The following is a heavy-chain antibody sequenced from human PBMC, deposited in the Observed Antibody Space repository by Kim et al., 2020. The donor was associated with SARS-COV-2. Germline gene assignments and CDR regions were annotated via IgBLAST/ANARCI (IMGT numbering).Heavy chain of an antibody. J-gene: IGHJ6*02. D-gene: IGHD3-16*01. V-gene: IGHV3-48*03. CDR1: GFTFSSYD. CDR3: ARVDGRGYYYGMDV. CDR2: ISRSGTTI. Sequence: GGSLILSCAASGFTFSSYDVKWVRQAPGKGLEWISYISRSGTTIYYTDSVKGRFIISRDNAKNSLYLQLSSLRAEDTAIYYCARVDGRGYYYGMDVWGQGTTVTVSS.